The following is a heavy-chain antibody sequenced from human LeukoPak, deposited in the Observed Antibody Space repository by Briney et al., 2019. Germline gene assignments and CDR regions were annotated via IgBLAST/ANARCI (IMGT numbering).Heavy chain of an antibody. CDR1: GFTFSSYS. CDR2: ISSSSTTI. J-gene: IGHJ4*02. Sequence: GGSLRLSCAAYGFTFSSYSMNWVRQAPGKGLGWVSYISSSSTTIYYADSVKGRFTISRDNAKSSLYLQMNSLRAEDTAVYYCARVLHNRNYDGSDDYGYWGQGTPVTVS. CDR3: ARVLHNRNYDGSDDYGY. D-gene: IGHD3-22*01. V-gene: IGHV3-48*01.